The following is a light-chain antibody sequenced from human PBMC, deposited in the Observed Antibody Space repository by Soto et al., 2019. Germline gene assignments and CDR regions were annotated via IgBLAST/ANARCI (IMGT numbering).Light chain of an antibody. J-gene: IGKJ5*01. CDR1: QSVGSL. V-gene: IGKV3-15*01. CDR3: QQYNKWPIT. CDR2: RAS. Sequence: EIVLTQSPATLSVSPWERATLSCRASQSVGSLLAWYQQKPGQAPRLLIYRASSRATGISGSFSGSGSGTEFTLTITSLQSEDFAVYYCQQYNKWPITFGQGTRLEIK.